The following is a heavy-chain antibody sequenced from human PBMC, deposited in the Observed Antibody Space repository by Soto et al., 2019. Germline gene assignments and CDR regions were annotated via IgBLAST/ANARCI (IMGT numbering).Heavy chain of an antibody. D-gene: IGHD1-26*01. CDR1: GGTFSSYT. CDR2: IIPILGIA. CDR3: ARHGITGSYYDAFDI. J-gene: IGHJ3*02. V-gene: IGHV1-69*02. Sequence: SVKVSCKASGGTFSSYTISWVRQASGQGLEWMGRIIPILGIANYAQKFQGRVTITADKSTSTAYMELSSLRSEDTAVYYCARHGITGSYYDAFDIWGQGTMVTVSS.